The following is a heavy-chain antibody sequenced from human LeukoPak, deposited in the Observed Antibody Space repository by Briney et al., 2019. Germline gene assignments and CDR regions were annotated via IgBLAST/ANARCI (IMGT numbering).Heavy chain of an antibody. J-gene: IGHJ4*02. Sequence: GGSLRLSCAASGFTFSSYGMSWVRQAPGKGLEWVSAISGSGGSTYYADSVKGRFTTSRDNSKNTLYLQMNSLRAEDTAVYYCAKDRYGSGSRYFDYWGQGTLVTVSS. CDR2: ISGSGGST. CDR1: GFTFSSYG. CDR3: AKDRYGSGSRYFDY. V-gene: IGHV3-23*01. D-gene: IGHD3-10*01.